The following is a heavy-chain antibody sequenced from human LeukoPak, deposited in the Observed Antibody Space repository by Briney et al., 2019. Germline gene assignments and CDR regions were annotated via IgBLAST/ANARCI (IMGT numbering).Heavy chain of an antibody. CDR2: IYYSGST. CDR1: GGSISSSSYY. J-gene: IGHJ4*02. Sequence: PSETLSLTCTVSGGSISSSSYYWGWIRQPPGKGLEWIGSIYYSGSTYYNPSLKSRVTISVDTSKNQFSLKLSSVTAADTAVYYCARDRTNTVTFFDYWGQGTLVTVSS. CDR3: ARDRTNTVTFFDY. V-gene: IGHV4-39*07. D-gene: IGHD4-17*01.